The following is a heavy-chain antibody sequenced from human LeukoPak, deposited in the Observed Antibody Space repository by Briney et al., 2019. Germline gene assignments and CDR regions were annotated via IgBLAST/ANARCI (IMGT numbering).Heavy chain of an antibody. CDR2: VTGSGSNT. CDR3: ARSPLDSGSYAFDY. D-gene: IGHD1-26*01. CDR1: GFTFSNYV. Sequence: GGSLRLSCATSGFTFSNYVMTWVRQAPGKGLECVSAVTGSGSNTYYADSVKGRFTISRDNSKNTLYLQMNSLRAEDTAVYYCARSPLDSGSYAFDYWGQGTLVTVSS. V-gene: IGHV3-23*01. J-gene: IGHJ4*02.